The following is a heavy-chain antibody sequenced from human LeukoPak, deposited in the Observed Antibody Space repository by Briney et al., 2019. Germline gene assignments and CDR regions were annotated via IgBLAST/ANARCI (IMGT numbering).Heavy chain of an antibody. CDR1: GGSFCVYY. CDR3: ARGNDSSGYYYVFDY. V-gene: IGHV4-34*01. J-gene: IGHJ4*02. Sequence: SETLSLTCAVYGGSFCVYYWSWIRQPPGRGLKWIGEIKHSGSTNYNQSLESRVTTPVDTSKNQFSLKLSSVTAADTAVYYCARGNDSSGYYYVFDYWGEGSLVTVSS. D-gene: IGHD3-22*01. CDR2: IKHSGST.